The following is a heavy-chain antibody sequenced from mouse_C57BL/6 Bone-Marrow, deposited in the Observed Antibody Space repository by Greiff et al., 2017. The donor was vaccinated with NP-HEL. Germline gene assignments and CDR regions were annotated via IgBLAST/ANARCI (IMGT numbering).Heavy chain of an antibody. CDR3: ASRLRRRTWFAY. D-gene: IGHD2-12*01. J-gene: IGHJ3*01. CDR2: ISSGGSYT. V-gene: IGHV5-6*02. CDR1: GFTFSSYG. Sequence: DVKLVESGGDLVKPGGSLKLSCAASGFTFSSYGMSWVRQTPDKRLEWVATISSGGSYTYYPDSVKGRFTISRDNAKNTLYLQMSSLKSEDTAMYYCASRLRRRTWFAYWGQGTLVTVSA.